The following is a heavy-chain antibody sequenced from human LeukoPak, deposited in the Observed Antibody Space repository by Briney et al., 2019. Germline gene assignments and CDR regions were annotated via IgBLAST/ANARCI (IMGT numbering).Heavy chain of an antibody. V-gene: IGHV4-34*01. D-gene: IGHD3-10*01. Sequence: SEPLSLTCAVYGGSFSGYYWRWIRQPPGKGLEWIGEINHSGSTNYNPSLKSRVTISVDTSKNQFSLKLSSVTAAGTAVYYCARHAGYYYGSGSYIPPRYYFDYWGQGTLVTVSS. CDR3: ARHAGYYYGSGSYIPPRYYFDY. J-gene: IGHJ4*02. CDR1: GGSFSGYY. CDR2: INHSGST.